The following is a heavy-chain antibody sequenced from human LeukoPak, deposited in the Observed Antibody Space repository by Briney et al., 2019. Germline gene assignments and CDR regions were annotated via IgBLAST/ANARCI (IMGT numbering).Heavy chain of an antibody. J-gene: IGHJ3*02. D-gene: IGHD3-22*01. CDR2: ISYDGSSK. CDR1: GFTFSSYG. V-gene: IGHV3-30*18. Sequence: GGSLRLSCAASGFTFSSYGMHWVRQAPGKGLEWVAVISYDGSSKYYADSVKGRFTISRDNSKNTLYLQMNSLRAEDTAVYYCANPGRVVITFPDAFDIWGQGTMVTVSS. CDR3: ANPGRVVITFPDAFDI.